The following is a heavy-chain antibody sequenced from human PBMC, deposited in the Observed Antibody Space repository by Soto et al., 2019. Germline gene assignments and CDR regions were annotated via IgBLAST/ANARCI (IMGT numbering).Heavy chain of an antibody. CDR1: GGTFSSYA. V-gene: IGHV1-69*13. CDR3: ARDGGITGTTRFDP. D-gene: IGHD1-7*01. CDR2: IIPIFGTA. J-gene: IGHJ5*02. Sequence: GASVKVSCKASGGTFSSYAISWVRQAPGQGLEWMGGIIPIFGTANYAQKFQGRVTITADESTSTAYMELSSLRSEDTAVYYCARDGGITGTTRFDPWGQGTLVTVSS.